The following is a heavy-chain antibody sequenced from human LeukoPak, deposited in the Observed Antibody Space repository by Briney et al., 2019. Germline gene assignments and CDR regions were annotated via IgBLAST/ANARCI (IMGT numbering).Heavy chain of an antibody. D-gene: IGHD3-22*01. Sequence: PGGSLRLSCAPSGFIFSSYAMSWVRQAPGKGLEWVSAISGSGGTTYYADSVKGRFTISRDNSKNTLYLQMNSLRAEDTAVYYCAKSGDSSGLYYFDYWGQGTLVTVSS. CDR1: GFIFSSYA. CDR2: ISGSGGTT. CDR3: AKSGDSSGLYYFDY. V-gene: IGHV3-23*01. J-gene: IGHJ4*02.